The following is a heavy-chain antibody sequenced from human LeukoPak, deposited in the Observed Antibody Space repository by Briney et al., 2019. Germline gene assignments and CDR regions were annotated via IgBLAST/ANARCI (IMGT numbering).Heavy chain of an antibody. CDR2: ISGSGGST. J-gene: IGHJ6*03. D-gene: IGHD6-6*01. Sequence: GGTLRLSCAASGFTFSSYGMSWVRQAPGKGLEWVSAISGSGGSTYYADSVKGRFTISRDNSKNTLYLQMNSLRVEDTAVYYCAREGWYSSSSYYYYYYMDVWGKGTTVTVSS. CDR1: GFTFSSYG. CDR3: AREGWYSSSSYYYYYYMDV. V-gene: IGHV3-23*01.